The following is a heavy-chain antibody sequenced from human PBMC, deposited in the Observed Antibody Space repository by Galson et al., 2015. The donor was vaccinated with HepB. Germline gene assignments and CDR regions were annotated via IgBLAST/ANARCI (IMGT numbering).Heavy chain of an antibody. Sequence: SVKVSCKASGYTFTSYYMHWVRQAPGQGLEWMGIINPSGGSTSYAQKFQGRVTMTRDTSTSTVYMELSSLRSEDTAVYYCARDFGPIVVVPAAMNYYGMDVWGQGTTVTVSS. D-gene: IGHD2-2*01. V-gene: IGHV1-46*01. CDR1: GYTFTSYY. CDR2: INPSGGST. J-gene: IGHJ6*02. CDR3: ARDFGPIVVVPAAMNYYGMDV.